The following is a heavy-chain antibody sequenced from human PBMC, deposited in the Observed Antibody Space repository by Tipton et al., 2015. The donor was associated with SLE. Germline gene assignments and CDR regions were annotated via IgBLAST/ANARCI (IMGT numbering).Heavy chain of an antibody. CDR3: ARVREYSGYGHPFDY. CDR1: GGSISSGSYY. CDR2: IYTSGST. J-gene: IGHJ4*02. Sequence: TLSLTCTVSGGSISSGSYYWSWVRQPAGKGLEWIGHIYTSGSTNYNPSLKSRVTISVDTSKNQFSLKLRSVTAADTAVYYCARVREYSGYGHPFDYWGQGTLVTVSS. D-gene: IGHD5-12*01. V-gene: IGHV4-61*09.